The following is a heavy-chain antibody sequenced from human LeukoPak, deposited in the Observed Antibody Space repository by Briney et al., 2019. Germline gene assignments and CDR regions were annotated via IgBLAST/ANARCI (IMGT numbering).Heavy chain of an antibody. CDR1: GFTFSSYA. J-gene: IGHJ4*02. CDR2: ISGSGGST. Sequence: PGGSLRLSCAASGFTFSSYAMSWVRQAPGKGLEWVSAISGSGGSTYYADSVKGRFTISRDNSKNTLYLQMNSLRAEDTAVYYCAKDYDFWSGYYTIPPLFDYWGQGTLVTVSS. D-gene: IGHD3-3*01. CDR3: AKDYDFWSGYYTIPPLFDY. V-gene: IGHV3-23*01.